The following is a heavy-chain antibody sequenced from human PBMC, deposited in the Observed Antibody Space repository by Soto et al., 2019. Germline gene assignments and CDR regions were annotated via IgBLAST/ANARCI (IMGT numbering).Heavy chain of an antibody. J-gene: IGHJ4*02. V-gene: IGHV4-30-4*08. CDR1: GGSISGDYY. CDR2: IYYSGSS. Sequence: LSLTCSVSGGSISGDYYWSWIRQSPEKGLEWIGYIYYSGSSYSSPALQSRLSMSLDTSKNQFSLKLRSVTAADTAVYYCARGGARRPGSFDSSGPGALLSLS. CDR3: ARGGARRPGSFDS. D-gene: IGHD3-16*01.